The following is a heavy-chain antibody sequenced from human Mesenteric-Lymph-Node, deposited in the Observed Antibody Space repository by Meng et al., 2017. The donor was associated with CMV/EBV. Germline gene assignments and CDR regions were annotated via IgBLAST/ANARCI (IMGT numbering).Heavy chain of an antibody. CDR2: INHSGST. CDR1: GGSFSGYY. J-gene: IGHJ4*02. CDR3: ARHQRWLKSEGGFNY. D-gene: IGHD4-23*01. Sequence: QGHLQRWGAGLLKPSDTLSLPCAVFGGSFSGYYWSWIRQPPGKGLEWIGEINHSGSTNYNPSLKSRVTISVDTSKNQFSLKLSSVTAADTAVYYCARHQRWLKSEGGFNYWGQGTLVTVSS. V-gene: IGHV4-34*01.